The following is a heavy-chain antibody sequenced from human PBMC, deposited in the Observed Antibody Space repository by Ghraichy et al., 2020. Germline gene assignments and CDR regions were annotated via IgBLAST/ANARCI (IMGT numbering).Heavy chain of an antibody. J-gene: IGHJ3*02. D-gene: IGHD2-2*01. CDR1: GGSITSDIYY. CDR3: ARDYRCTTTTCYFGAYDI. V-gene: IGHV4-61*02. CDR2: IYVTGST. Sequence: SETLSLTCTVSGGSITSDIYYWSWIRQPAGKGLEWIGRIYVTGSTNYNPSLKSRVTMSLDTSKNQFSLNLGSVTAADTAVYYCARDYRCTTTTCYFGAYDIGGQGTMVTVSS.